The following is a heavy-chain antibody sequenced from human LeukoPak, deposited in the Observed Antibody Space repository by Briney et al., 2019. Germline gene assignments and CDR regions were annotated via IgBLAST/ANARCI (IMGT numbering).Heavy chain of an antibody. CDR3: ARVPITMVRGVIIIPYYYYYGMDV. V-gene: IGHV3-7*01. CDR2: IKQDGSEK. CDR1: GFTFSSYA. Sequence: GGSLRLSCAASGFTFSSYAMSWVRQAPGKGLEWVANIKQDGSEKYYVDSVKGRFTISRDNAKNSLYLQMNSLRAEDTAVYYCARVPITMVRGVIIIPYYYYYGMDVWGQGTTVTVSS. J-gene: IGHJ6*02. D-gene: IGHD3-10*01.